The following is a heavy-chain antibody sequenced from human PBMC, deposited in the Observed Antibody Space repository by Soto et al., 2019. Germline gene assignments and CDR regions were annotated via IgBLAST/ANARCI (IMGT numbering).Heavy chain of an antibody. J-gene: IGHJ6*02. Sequence: VGSLRLSCTASGFTFSDYGMHWVRQAPGKGLEWVALISYDGSNNYHADSVKGRFSISRDNSKSTLYLQMNSLRGEDTAVYYCAKDWGGLDADYYYGMDVWGQGTTVTVSS. V-gene: IGHV3-30*18. D-gene: IGHD3-10*01. CDR3: AKDWGGLDADYYYGMDV. CDR1: GFTFSDYG. CDR2: ISYDGSNN.